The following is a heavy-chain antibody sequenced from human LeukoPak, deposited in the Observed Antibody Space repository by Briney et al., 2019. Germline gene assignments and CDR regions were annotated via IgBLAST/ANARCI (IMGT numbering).Heavy chain of an antibody. D-gene: IGHD3-16*01. Sequence: ASVKVSCKASGYTFTSYAMHWVRQAPGQRLEWMRWINAGNGNTKYSQKFQGRVTITRDTSASTAYMELSSLRSEDTAVYYCARGLGGRRVYYYYGMDVWGKGTTVTVSS. CDR2: INAGNGNT. CDR1: GYTFTSYA. V-gene: IGHV1-3*01. CDR3: ARGLGGRRVYYYYGMDV. J-gene: IGHJ6*04.